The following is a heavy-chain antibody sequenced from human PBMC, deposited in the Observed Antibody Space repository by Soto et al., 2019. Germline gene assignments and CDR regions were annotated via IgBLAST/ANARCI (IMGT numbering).Heavy chain of an antibody. CDR3: ARDRTREVVLEN. D-gene: IGHD2-15*01. V-gene: IGHV3-23*01. CDR1: GFTFSSYA. CDR2: ISGSGGST. J-gene: IGHJ4*02. Sequence: GGSLRLSCAASGFTFSSYAMIWVRQAPGKGLEWVSAISGSGGSTYYADSVKGRFTISRDNSKNTLYLQMNSLRAEDTAVYYCARDRTREVVLENWGQGTLVTVSS.